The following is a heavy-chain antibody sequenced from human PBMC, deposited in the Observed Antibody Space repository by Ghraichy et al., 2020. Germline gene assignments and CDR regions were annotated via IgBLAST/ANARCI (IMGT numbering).Heavy chain of an antibody. CDR3: VRVKYCGGDCYSHFPGFDW. CDR1: GFTFSDYS. V-gene: IGHV3-21*01. J-gene: IGHJ4*02. Sequence: GGSLRLSCAASGFTFSDYSMNWVRQAPGKGLEWVSSISVSTTYIFYADSVKGRFTISRDNTKNSLYLQMNSLRAEDTAVYYCVRVKYCGGDCYSHFPGFDWWGQGSLVTVSS. CDR2: ISVSTTYI. D-gene: IGHD2-21*02.